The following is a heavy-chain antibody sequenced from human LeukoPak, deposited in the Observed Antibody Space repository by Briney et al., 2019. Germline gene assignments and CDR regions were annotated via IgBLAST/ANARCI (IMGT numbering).Heavy chain of an antibody. V-gene: IGHV1-18*01. CDR1: GYNFRHYG. CDR3: ARDEKMYCSGGSCPAYFVY. J-gene: IGHJ4*02. D-gene: IGHD2-15*01. Sequence: ASVKVSCKTSGYNFRHYGISWVRQAPGQGLEWMAWISGGYNGDSNYALKLRGRLTMTTDTSTSTAYMELRSLRSDDTAVYYCARDEKMYCSGGSCPAYFVYWGQGTLVTVSS. CDR2: ISGGYNGDS.